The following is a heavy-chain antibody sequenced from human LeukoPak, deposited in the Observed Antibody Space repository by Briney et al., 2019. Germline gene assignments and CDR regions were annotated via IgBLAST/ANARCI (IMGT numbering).Heavy chain of an antibody. CDR1: GLTFNNYA. CDR2: ISGGST. D-gene: IGHD5-18*01. V-gene: IGHV3-23*01. J-gene: IGHJ4*02. Sequence: GGSLRLSCAASGLTFNNYAMAWVRQAPGKGLEWVSSISGGSTYYADSVKGRFTISRDNSKNTLYLQMNSLRAEDTAVYYCAKGGYNYGYVDYWGQGTLVTVSS. CDR3: AKGGYNYGYVDY.